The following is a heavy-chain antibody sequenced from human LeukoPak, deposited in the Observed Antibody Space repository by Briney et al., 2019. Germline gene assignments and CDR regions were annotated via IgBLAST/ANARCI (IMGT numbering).Heavy chain of an antibody. J-gene: IGHJ4*02. Sequence: PSETLSLTCGVSGGSIDITNYWSWVRQAPGKGLEWIGEIAHDGTTNYNPSLRSRVAMSFDRANNQFSLSLTSVTAADTAVYYCTREDRPYCPFAYWGQGVLVTVSS. V-gene: IGHV4-4*02. CDR3: TREDRPYCPFAY. CDR1: GGSIDITNY. CDR2: IAHDGTT. D-gene: IGHD1-26*01.